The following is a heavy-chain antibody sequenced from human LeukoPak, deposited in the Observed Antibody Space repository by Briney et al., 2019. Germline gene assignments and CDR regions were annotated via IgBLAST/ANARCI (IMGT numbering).Heavy chain of an antibody. Sequence: GASVKVSCKASGYTFTSYGISWVRQAPGQGLEWMGWISAYNGNTNYAQKLQGKVTMTTDTSASTAYMELSSLRSEDTAVYYCARAVGRYYFDYWGQGTLVTVSS. CDR2: ISAYNGNT. J-gene: IGHJ4*02. CDR3: ARAVGRYYFDY. V-gene: IGHV1-18*01. CDR1: GYTFTSYG.